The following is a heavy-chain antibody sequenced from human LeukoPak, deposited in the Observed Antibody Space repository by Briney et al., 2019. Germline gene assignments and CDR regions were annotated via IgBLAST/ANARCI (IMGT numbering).Heavy chain of an antibody. CDR2: IKQDGSEK. CDR3: ARDLGHNIIGYYYYGMDV. CDR1: GFTFSSYW. Sequence: GGSLRLSCAASGFTFSSYWMSWVRQAPGKGLEWVANIKQDGSEKYYVDSVKGRFTISRDNAKNSLYLQMNSLRAEDTAVYYCARDLGHNIIGYYYYGMDVWGQGTTVTVSS. V-gene: IGHV3-7*01. J-gene: IGHJ6*02. D-gene: IGHD3-16*01.